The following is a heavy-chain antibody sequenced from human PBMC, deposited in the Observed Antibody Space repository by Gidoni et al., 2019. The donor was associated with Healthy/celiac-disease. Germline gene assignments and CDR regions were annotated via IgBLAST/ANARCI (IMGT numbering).Heavy chain of an antibody. V-gene: IGHV3-11*06. D-gene: IGHD3-10*01. J-gene: IGHJ4*02. Sequence: QVQLVESGGGLVKPGGSLRLSCAASGFTFSDYYMSWIRQAPGKGLEWVSYISSSSSYTNYADSVKGRFTISRDNAKNLLYLQMNSLRAEDTAVYYCARDNPNYYGSGSFGDWGQGTLVTVSS. CDR1: GFTFSDYY. CDR3: ARDNPNYYGSGSFGD. CDR2: ISSSSSYT.